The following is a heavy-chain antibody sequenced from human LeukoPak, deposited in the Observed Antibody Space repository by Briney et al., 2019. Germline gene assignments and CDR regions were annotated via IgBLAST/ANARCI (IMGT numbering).Heavy chain of an antibody. CDR3: ARHTAMGSPLYY. J-gene: IGHJ4*02. CDR1: GGSTSSSAYY. CDR2: RYYSGSA. Sequence: SETLSLTCTVSGGSTSSSAYYWGWIRQPPGKGLEWIGSRYYSGSAYYNPSLKTRVTISVDSSKNQFSLKMSSVTAADTAVYYCARHTAMGSPLYYWGQGALVTVSS. V-gene: IGHV4-39*01. D-gene: IGHD5-18*01.